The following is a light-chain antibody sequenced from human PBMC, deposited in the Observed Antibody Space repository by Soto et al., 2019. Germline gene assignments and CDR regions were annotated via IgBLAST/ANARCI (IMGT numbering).Light chain of an antibody. V-gene: IGLV1-47*01. Sequence: QPVLIQPPSASGTPGQRVTISCSGSSSNIGTNSVYWYQQLPGTAPKLLIYKNNQRPSGVPDRFSGSKSGTSASLAISGLRSEDEADYYCAAWDDSLSAWVFGGGTKLTVL. J-gene: IGLJ3*02. CDR2: KNN. CDR1: SSNIGTNS. CDR3: AAWDDSLSAWV.